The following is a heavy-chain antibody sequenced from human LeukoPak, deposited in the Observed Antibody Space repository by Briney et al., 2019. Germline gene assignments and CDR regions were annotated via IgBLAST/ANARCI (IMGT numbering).Heavy chain of an antibody. CDR2: IYYSGST. CDR3: ARRTYYDYGVPDAFDI. Sequence: SETLSLTCTVSGGSISSSSYYWGWIRQHPGEGLEWIGYIYYSGSTYYNPSLKSRVTISADTSKNQFSLKLSSVTAADTAVYYCARRTYYDYGVPDAFDIWGQGTMVTVSS. J-gene: IGHJ3*02. V-gene: IGHV4-31*03. CDR1: GGSISSSSYY. D-gene: IGHD1-26*01.